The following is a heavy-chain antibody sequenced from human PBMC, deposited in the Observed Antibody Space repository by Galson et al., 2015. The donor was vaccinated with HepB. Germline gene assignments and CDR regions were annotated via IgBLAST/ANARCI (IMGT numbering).Heavy chain of an antibody. J-gene: IGHJ4*02. CDR3: ARDSPYYYASGPMGY. Sequence: SLRLSCAGSGFIFSAYDMNWVRQAPGKGLEWVSNIHTSGDRTYYADSVEGRFAISRGDAKNSLYLQMNSLRDEDTAVYYCARDSPYYYASGPMGYWGQGTLVTVSS. CDR1: GFIFSAYD. D-gene: IGHD3-10*01. V-gene: IGHV3-48*02. CDR2: IHTSGDRT.